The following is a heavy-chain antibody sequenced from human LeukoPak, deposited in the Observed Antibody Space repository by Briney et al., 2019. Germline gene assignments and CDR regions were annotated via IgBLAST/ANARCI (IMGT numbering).Heavy chain of an antibody. CDR2: IYYSGST. J-gene: IGHJ4*02. D-gene: IGHD6-19*01. CDR1: GDSISSYY. CDR3: ARALLDGAGSVDY. Sequence: KPSETLSLTCTVSGDSISSYYWSWIRQPPGKGLEWIGYIYYSGSTNYNPSLKSRVTISVETSKNQFSLKLSSVTAADTAVYYCARALLDGAGSVDYWGQGTLVTVSS. V-gene: IGHV4-59*01.